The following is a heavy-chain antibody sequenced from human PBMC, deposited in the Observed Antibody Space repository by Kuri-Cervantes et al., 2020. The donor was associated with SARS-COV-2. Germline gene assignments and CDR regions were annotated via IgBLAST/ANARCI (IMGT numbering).Heavy chain of an antibody. CDR1: GFTFSSYA. CDR2: ISYDGSNK. J-gene: IGHJ6*02. V-gene: IGHV3-30*04. CDR3: ARAFRFLEWLGYYYGMDV. Sequence: GESLKISCAASGFTFSSYAMHWVRQAPGKGLEWVAVISYDGSNKYYADSVKGRFTISRDNSKNTLYLQMNSLRAEDTAVYYCARAFRFLEWLGYYYGMDVWGQGTTVTVSS. D-gene: IGHD3-3*01.